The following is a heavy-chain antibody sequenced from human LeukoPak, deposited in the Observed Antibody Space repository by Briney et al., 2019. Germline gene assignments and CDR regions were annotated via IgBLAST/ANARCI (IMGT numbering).Heavy chain of an antibody. J-gene: IGHJ4*02. CDR2: ISAYNGNT. D-gene: IGHD2-2*01. V-gene: IGHV1-18*01. CDR3: ARVRSYCSSTSCYPRGSADY. Sequence: GASVKGSCKASGYTFTSYGISWVRQAPGQGLEWMGWISAYNGNTNYAQKLQGRVTMTTDTSTSTAYMELRSLRSDDTAVYYCARVRSYCSSTSCYPRGSADYWGQGTLVTVSS. CDR1: GYTFTSYG.